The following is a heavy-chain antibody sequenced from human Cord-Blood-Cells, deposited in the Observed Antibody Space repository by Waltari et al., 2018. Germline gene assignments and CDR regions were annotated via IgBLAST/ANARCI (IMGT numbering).Heavy chain of an antibody. CDR3: ATEEGYCSGGSCYFDY. CDR2: FDPEDGET. D-gene: IGHD2-15*01. J-gene: IGHJ4*02. CDR1: GYTLTELS. Sequence: QVQLVQSGAEVKKPGASVKVSCKVSGYTLTELSTHGVRPAPGKGLEWMGGFDPEDGETIYAQKFQGRVTMTEDTSTDTAYMELSSLRSEDTAVYYCATEEGYCSGGSCYFDYWGQGTLVTVSS. V-gene: IGHV1-24*01.